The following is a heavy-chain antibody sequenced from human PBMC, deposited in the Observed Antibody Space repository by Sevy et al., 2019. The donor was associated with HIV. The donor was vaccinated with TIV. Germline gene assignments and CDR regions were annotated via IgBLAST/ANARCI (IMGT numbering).Heavy chain of an antibody. CDR3: ARAPPVRSGDDSLNWFAP. D-gene: IGHD5-12*01. J-gene: IGHJ5*02. Sequence: SETLSLTCTVSGGSISAYHWSWIRQPPGKGLEWIGYIHYTGSTKYNPSLGSRVTISVDTSKNQFSLKLSSVTAADTAVYYCARAPPVRSGDDSLNWFAPWGQGTLVTVSS. CDR2: IHYTGST. CDR1: GGSISAYH. V-gene: IGHV4-59*01.